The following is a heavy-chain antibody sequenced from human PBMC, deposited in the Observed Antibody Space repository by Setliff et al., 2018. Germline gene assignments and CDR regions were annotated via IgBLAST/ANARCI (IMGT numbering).Heavy chain of an antibody. CDR3: ARHLLAGDSSFDY. CDR2: IYTRGST. J-gene: IGHJ4*02. Sequence: LSLTCTVSGGSISEPNYYWSWIRQPVGKGLEWIGHIYTRGSTNYNPSLRTRVSISVDTSKNHFSLKLPSVTAADTAVYYCARHLLAGDSSFDYWGQGTLVTVSS. CDR1: GGSISEPNYY. V-gene: IGHV4-61*09. D-gene: IGHD6-19*01.